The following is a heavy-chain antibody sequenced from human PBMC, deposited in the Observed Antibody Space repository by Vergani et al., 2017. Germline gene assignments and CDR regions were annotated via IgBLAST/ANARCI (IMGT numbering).Heavy chain of an antibody. CDR1: GFTFSSYG. CDR3: AKFNSGSYFDAFDI. D-gene: IGHD1-26*01. J-gene: IGHJ3*02. CDR2: ISYDGSNK. V-gene: IGHV3-30*18. Sequence: QVQLVESGGGVVQPGRSLRLSCAASGFTFSSYGMHWVRQAPGKGLEWVAVISYDGSNKYYADSMKGRFTISRDNSKNTLYLQMNSLRAEDTAVYYCAKFNSGSYFDAFDIWGQGTMVTVSS.